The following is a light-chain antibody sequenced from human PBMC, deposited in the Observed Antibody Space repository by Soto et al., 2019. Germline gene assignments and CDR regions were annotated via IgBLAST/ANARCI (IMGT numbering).Light chain of an antibody. Sequence: QSVLTQPDSVSGSPGQSITISCTGTSSDVGAYNYVSWYQQHPGKAPKLLIFEVSSRPSGVSNRFSGSKSGSTASLTISGLQAEDEADYYCSSYADSDTLYVFGTGTKVTVL. CDR1: SSDVGAYNY. J-gene: IGLJ1*01. CDR2: EVS. V-gene: IGLV2-14*01. CDR3: SSYADSDTLYV.